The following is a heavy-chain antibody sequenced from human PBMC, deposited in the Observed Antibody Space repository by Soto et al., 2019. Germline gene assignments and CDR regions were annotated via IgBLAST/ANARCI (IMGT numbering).Heavy chain of an antibody. V-gene: IGHV3-7*03. Sequence: VGSLRLSCAVSGFSFGTYWMSWVRQAPGKGLEWLASIKEDGSERYYLDSAKGRFTISRDNAKDSLSLQMNSLRGEDTAFYYCARDVGPVTIFGEALSGYFDFWGQGTLVTVSS. CDR1: GFSFGTYW. CDR2: IKEDGSER. D-gene: IGHD3-3*01. CDR3: ARDVGPVTIFGEALSGYFDF. J-gene: IGHJ4*02.